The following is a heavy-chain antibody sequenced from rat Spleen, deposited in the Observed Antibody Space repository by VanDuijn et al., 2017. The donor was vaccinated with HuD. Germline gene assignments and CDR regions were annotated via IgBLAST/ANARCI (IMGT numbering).Heavy chain of an antibody. V-gene: IGHV5-22*01. CDR3: ASEDGYNGDY. J-gene: IGHJ2*01. D-gene: IGHD1-9*01. CDR1: GFTFSDYY. CDR2: ISYEGSST. Sequence: EVQLVESGGGLVQPGRSLKLSCAASGFTFSDYYMAWVRQAPKKGLEWVASISYEGSSTYYGDSVKGRFTISRDNAKSTLYLQMNSLRSEDTATYYCASEDGYNGDYWGQGVMVTVSS.